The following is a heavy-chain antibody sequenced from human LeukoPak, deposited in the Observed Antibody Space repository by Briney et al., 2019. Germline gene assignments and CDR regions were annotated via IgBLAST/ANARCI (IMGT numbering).Heavy chain of an antibody. J-gene: IGHJ4*02. CDR1: GFTFRTYA. CDR2: ISDRGGST. V-gene: IGHV3-23*01. D-gene: IGHD1-1*01. CDR3: AKDRLEDQLLSLFDS. Sequence: PGGSLRLSCAASGFTFRTYAMAWVRQAPGKGLEWVSIISDRGGSTFYADSVKGRFSISRDNSRNTLYLQMNGLRAEDTAIYYCAKDRLEDQLLSLFDSWGQGTLVTVPS.